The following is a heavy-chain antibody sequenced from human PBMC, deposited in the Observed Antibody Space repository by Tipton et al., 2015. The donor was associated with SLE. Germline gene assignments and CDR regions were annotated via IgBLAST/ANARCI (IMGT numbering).Heavy chain of an antibody. CDR3: ARLVTVVELGTVSAWFDP. J-gene: IGHJ5*02. CDR2: MYHSGST. CDR1: GGSIRSHY. Sequence: TLSLTCTVSGGSIRSHYWSWIRQPPGKGLEWIGYMYHSGSTKYSPSLKSRVTISVDTSKNQFSLNLTSVTAADTAVYYCARLVTVVELGTVSAWFDPWGQGTLVSVSS. D-gene: IGHD4-23*01. V-gene: IGHV4-59*08.